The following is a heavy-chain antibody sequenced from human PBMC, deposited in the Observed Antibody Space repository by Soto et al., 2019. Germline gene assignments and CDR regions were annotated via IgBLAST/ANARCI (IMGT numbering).Heavy chain of an antibody. CDR1: GGSISSYY. V-gene: IGHV4-59*08. D-gene: IGHD4-17*01. CDR2: IYYSGRT. Sequence: QVQLQESGPGLVKPSETLSLTCTVSGGSISSYYWSWIRQPPGKGLEWIGYIYYSGRTNYNPSLKSRVTISLETSKSQSSLKLSSVPAADTAVYSCASRPTVAHYWYFDLWGRGTLVTVSS. J-gene: IGHJ2*01. CDR3: ASRPTVAHYWYFDL.